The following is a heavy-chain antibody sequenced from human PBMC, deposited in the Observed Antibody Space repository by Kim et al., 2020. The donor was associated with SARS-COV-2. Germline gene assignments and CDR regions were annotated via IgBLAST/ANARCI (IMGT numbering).Heavy chain of an antibody. D-gene: IGHD3-3*02. CDR1: GFTFGDYA. CDR2: ISYHSAYI. J-gene: IGHJ4*02. Sequence: GGSLRLSCAASGFTFGDYAIHWVRQPPGKGLEWVSGISYHSAYIGYGDSVKGRFTISRDNAKNLVYLQMNSLRVEDTAFYYCAKGFSTTSTRFFEYWGQGTLVTVSS. V-gene: IGHV3-9*01. CDR3: AKGFSTTSTRFFEY.